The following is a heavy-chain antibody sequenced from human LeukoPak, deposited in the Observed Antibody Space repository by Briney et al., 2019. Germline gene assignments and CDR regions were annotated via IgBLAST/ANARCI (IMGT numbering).Heavy chain of an antibody. Sequence: GRSLRLSCAASGFTFSSYAMHWVRQAPGKGLEWVAVISYDGSNKYYADSVKGRFTISRDNSKNTLYLQMNSLRAEDTAVYYCARDLGQGYYDSSGYYIWGQGTLVTVSS. CDR1: GFTFSSYA. V-gene: IGHV3-30*04. CDR2: ISYDGSNK. J-gene: IGHJ4*02. CDR3: ARDLGQGYYDSSGYYI. D-gene: IGHD3-22*01.